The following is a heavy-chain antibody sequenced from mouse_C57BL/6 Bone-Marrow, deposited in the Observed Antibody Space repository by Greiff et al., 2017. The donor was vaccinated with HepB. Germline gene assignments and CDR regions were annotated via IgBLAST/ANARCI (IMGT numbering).Heavy chain of an antibody. CDR2: INPNNGGT. CDR3: ARCPLHYYGSSLDY. CDR1: GYTFTDYY. Sequence: VQLQQSGPELVKPGASVKISCKASGYTFTDYYMNWVKQSHGKSLEWIGDINPNNGGTSYNQKFKGRATLTVDKSSSTAYMELRSLTSEDSAVYYCARCPLHYYGSSLDYWGQGTTLTVSS. V-gene: IGHV1-26*01. J-gene: IGHJ2*01. D-gene: IGHD1-1*01.